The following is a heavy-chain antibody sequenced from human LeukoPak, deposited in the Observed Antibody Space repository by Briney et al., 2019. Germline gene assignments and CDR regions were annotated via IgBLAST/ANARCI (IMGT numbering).Heavy chain of an antibody. CDR1: GGSISSYY. CDR2: IYTSGST. CDR3: EAMVRGVIITNY. J-gene: IGHJ4*02. V-gene: IGHV4-4*07. Sequence: SETLSLTCTVSGGSISSYYWSWIRQPAGKGLEWIGRIYTSGSTNYNPSPKSRVTMSVDTSKNQFSLKLSSVTAADTAVYYCEAMVRGVIITNYWGQGTLVTVSS. D-gene: IGHD3-10*01.